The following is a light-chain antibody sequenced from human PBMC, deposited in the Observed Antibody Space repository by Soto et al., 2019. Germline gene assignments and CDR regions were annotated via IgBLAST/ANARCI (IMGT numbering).Light chain of an antibody. CDR3: QDYGSSSYT. V-gene: IGKV3-20*01. Sequence: EIALTQSPGPLSLSPGERATLSCRSSQSVRSSYLAWYQQKLGQAPRLLIYGASSTATGISDRFSGSGSGTHFTLTISRREPEDFAVYYCQDYGSSSYTFGQGTRLEIK. CDR1: QSVRSSY. CDR2: GAS. J-gene: IGKJ2*01.